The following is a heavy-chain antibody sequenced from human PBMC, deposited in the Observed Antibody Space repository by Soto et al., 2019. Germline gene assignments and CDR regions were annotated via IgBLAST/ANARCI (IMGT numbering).Heavy chain of an antibody. V-gene: IGHV4-4*02. Sequence: SETLSLTCAVSGGSISSSNWWSWVRQPPGKGLEWIGEIYHSGSTNYNPSLKSRVTILVDKSKDQFSLKLSSVTAADTAVYYCASQAHAGDHTEYEGTWFDPWGLGTPVTVSS. CDR1: GGSISSSNW. CDR2: IYHSGST. J-gene: IGHJ5*02. CDR3: ASQAHAGDHTEYEGTWFDP. D-gene: IGHD2-21*01.